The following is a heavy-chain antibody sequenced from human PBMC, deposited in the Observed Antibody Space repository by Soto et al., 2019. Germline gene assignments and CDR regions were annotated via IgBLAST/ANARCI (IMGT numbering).Heavy chain of an antibody. V-gene: IGHV3-74*01. D-gene: IGHD3-10*01. Sequence: HPGGSLRLSCAASGFIFKMYWMHWVRQSPGKGLVWISRIYNDGTYSDYADSVRGRFTISRDNVNDTLYLQMNNLRAEDSGLYYCTRGKRTISTGTGAYWGQGTPVTVSS. CDR3: TRGKRTISTGTGAY. J-gene: IGHJ4*02. CDR2: IYNDGTYS. CDR1: GFIFKMYW.